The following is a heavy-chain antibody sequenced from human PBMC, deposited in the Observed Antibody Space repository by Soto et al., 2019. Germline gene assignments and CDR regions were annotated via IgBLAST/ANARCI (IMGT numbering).Heavy chain of an antibody. V-gene: IGHV3-23*01. Sequence: EVQLLESGGGLVQPGGSLKLSCAASGFTFSTYAISWVRQAPGKGLEWVSIISGSGDTAYYADSVKGRFTVSRDNSKNTLDLQMNSLRAEVAAVYYCARGSSPVSSYYGVGVWGQGTSVTVSS. CDR1: GFTFSTYA. CDR2: ISGSGDTA. J-gene: IGHJ6*02. CDR3: ARGSSPVSSYYGVGV.